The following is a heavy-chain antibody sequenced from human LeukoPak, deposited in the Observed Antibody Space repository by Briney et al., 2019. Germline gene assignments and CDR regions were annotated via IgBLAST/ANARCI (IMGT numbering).Heavy chain of an antibody. CDR3: ARVDSSSWYAFDY. Sequence: GASVKVSCKASGYTFTSYGISWVRQAPGQGLEWMGWINPNSGGTNYAQKFQGRVAMTRDTSISTAYMELSRLRSDDTAVYYCARVDSSSWYAFDYWGQGTLVTVSS. J-gene: IGHJ4*02. CDR2: INPNSGGT. CDR1: GYTFTSYG. D-gene: IGHD6-13*01. V-gene: IGHV1-2*02.